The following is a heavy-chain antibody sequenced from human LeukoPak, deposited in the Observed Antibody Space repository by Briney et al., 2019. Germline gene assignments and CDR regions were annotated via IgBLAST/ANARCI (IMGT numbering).Heavy chain of an antibody. CDR2: IYYSGST. CDR1: GGSISSYY. V-gene: IGHV4-59*01. CDR3: ARTRSGTYDSSGYFEY. Sequence: SETLSLTCTVSGGSISSYYWTWIRQPPGKGLEWIGFIYYSGSTNCSPSLKSRVTISVDTSKSQFSLKLSSVTAADTAVYYCARTRSGTYDSSGYFEYWGQGTLVTVSS. J-gene: IGHJ4*02. D-gene: IGHD3-22*01.